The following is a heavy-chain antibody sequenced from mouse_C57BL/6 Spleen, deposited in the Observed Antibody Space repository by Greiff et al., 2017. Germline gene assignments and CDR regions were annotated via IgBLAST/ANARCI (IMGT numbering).Heavy chain of an antibody. V-gene: IGHV1-26*01. CDR3: ARYYDYDAGYYYAMDY. CDR1: GYTFTDYY. J-gene: IGHJ4*01. CDR2: INPNNGGT. D-gene: IGHD2-4*01. Sequence: EVQLQQSGPELVKPGASVKISCKASGYTFTDYYMNWVKQSHGKSLEWIGDINPNNGGTSYNQKFKGKATLTVDKSSSTAYMELRSLTSEDSAVYYCARYYDYDAGYYYAMDYWGQGTSVTVSS.